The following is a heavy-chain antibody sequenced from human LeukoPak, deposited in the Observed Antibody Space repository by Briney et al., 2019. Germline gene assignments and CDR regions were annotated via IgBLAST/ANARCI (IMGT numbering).Heavy chain of an antibody. CDR2: LSPDGSSS. V-gene: IGHV3-74*01. CDR1: GFTFSTYW. J-gene: IGHJ4*02. Sequence: PGGSLRLSCAASGFTFSTYWMHWVRQAPGEGLVWVSRLSPDGSSSVYADSVKGRFTVSRDNAKNTLYLQMNSLRAEDTAVYYCARELEQWLVDWGQGTLVTVSS. CDR3: ARELEQWLVD. D-gene: IGHD6-19*01.